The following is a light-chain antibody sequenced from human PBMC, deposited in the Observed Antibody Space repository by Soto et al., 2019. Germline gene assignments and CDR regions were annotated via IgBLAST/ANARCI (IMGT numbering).Light chain of an antibody. CDR1: SSDVGANIF. Sequence: QSVLTQPASVSGSPGQSITISCTGTSSDVGANIFVSWYQQHPGKVPKLMIYTVNSRPSGVSQRFSGSKSGNTASLTISGLQDEDEADYYCSSFTTDSTYVFGTGTKLTVL. CDR3: SSFTTDSTYV. J-gene: IGLJ1*01. V-gene: IGLV2-14*01. CDR2: TVN.